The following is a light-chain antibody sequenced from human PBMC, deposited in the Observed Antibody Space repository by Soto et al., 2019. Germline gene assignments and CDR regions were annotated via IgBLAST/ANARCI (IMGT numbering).Light chain of an antibody. J-gene: IGKJ3*01. Sequence: IQMTQSPSSLSASVGDQVTITCRADDNISNYLIWYQQKPGQAPSLLMHSASSLQSGVPSRFSGSGSGTDFSLTITNLQPEDLATYYCQQTYTSPFTFGPGTKVEI. CDR2: SAS. V-gene: IGKV1-39*01. CDR1: DNISNY. CDR3: QQTYTSPFT.